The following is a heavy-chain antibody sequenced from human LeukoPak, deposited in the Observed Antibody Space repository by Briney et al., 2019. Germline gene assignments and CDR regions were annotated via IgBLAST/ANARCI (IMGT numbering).Heavy chain of an antibody. Sequence: RASVKVSCKASGYTFTGYYMHWVRQAPGQGLEWMGWINPNSGGTNYAQKFQGRVTMTRDTSISTAYMELSRLRSDDTAVYYCARAPLIAARLCWFDPWGQGTLVTVSS. CDR2: INPNSGGT. D-gene: IGHD6-6*01. CDR3: ARAPLIAARLCWFDP. J-gene: IGHJ5*02. CDR1: GYTFTGYY. V-gene: IGHV1-2*02.